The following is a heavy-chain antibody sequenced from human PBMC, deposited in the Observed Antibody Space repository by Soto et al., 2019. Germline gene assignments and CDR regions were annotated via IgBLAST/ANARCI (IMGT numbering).Heavy chain of an antibody. J-gene: IGHJ3*02. D-gene: IGHD7-27*01. CDR2: TYYRSKWYN. CDR3: ARVPHWGSDDTFDI. Sequence: SQTLSLTCASSGDSVSSNSAAWNWIRQSPSRSLEWLGRTYYRSKWYNDYAVSVKSRITINPDTSKNQFSLQLNSVTPEDTAVYYCARVPHWGSDDTFDIWGQGTMVTVSS. V-gene: IGHV6-1*01. CDR1: GDSVSSNSAA.